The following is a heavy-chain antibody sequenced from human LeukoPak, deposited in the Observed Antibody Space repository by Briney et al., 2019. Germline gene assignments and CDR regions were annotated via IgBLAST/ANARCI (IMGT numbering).Heavy chain of an antibody. V-gene: IGHV1-69*13. Sequence: SVKVSCKASGGTFSSYAISWVRQAPGQGLEWMGGIIPIFGTANYAQKFQGRVTITADESTSTAYMELSSLRSEDTAVYYCARSTLGMATMAYWGQGTLVTVSS. CDR3: ARSTLGMATMAY. D-gene: IGHD5-24*01. CDR2: IIPIFGTA. CDR1: GGTFSSYA. J-gene: IGHJ4*02.